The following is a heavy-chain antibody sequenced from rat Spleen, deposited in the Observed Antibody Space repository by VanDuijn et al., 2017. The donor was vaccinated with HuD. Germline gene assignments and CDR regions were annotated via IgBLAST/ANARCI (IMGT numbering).Heavy chain of an antibody. V-gene: IGHV5-22*01. CDR2: ISHDGSST. D-gene: IGHD3-1*01. CDR1: GFTFSDNY. CDR3: ARHQEAPYYVMDA. J-gene: IGHJ4*01. Sequence: EVQLVESDGGLVQPGRSLKLSCAVSGFTFSDNYMAWVRQAPTKGLEWVATISHDGSSTYYGDSVKGRFTISRDNAKSTLYLQMNSLRSEDTATYYCARHQEAPYYVMDAWGQGSSVTVSS.